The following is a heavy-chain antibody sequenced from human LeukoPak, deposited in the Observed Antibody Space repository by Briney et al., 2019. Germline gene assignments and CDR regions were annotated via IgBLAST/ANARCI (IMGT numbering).Heavy chain of an antibody. Sequence: PGGSLRLSCAASGFTFDDYAMHWVRQAPGKGLEWVSGISWNSGSIGYADSVKGRFTISRDNAKNSLYLQMNSLRAEDTAVYYCATLNWNYRRGFDYWGQGTLVTVSS. CDR1: GFTFDDYA. J-gene: IGHJ4*02. CDR2: ISWNSGSI. CDR3: ATLNWNYRRGFDY. V-gene: IGHV3-9*01. D-gene: IGHD1-7*01.